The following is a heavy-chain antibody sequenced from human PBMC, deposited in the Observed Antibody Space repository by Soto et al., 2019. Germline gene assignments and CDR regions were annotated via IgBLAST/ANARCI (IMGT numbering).Heavy chain of an antibody. D-gene: IGHD3-22*01. Sequence: QVQLQQWGAGLLKPSETLSLTCAVYGGSFSGYYWSWIRQPPGKGLEWIGEINHSGSTNYNPSLKRRVTISVDTSKNQFSLKLSSVTAADTAVYYCARGEGSSGYYYEFDYWGQGTLVTVSS. CDR1: GGSFSGYY. V-gene: IGHV4-34*01. CDR3: ARGEGSSGYYYEFDY. J-gene: IGHJ4*02. CDR2: INHSGST.